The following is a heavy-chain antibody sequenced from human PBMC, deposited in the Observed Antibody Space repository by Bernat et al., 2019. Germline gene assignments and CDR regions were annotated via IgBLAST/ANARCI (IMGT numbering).Heavy chain of an antibody. CDR2: ISYDGSNK. D-gene: IGHD3-10*01. Sequence: QVQLVESGGGVVQPGRSLRLSCAASGFTFSSYGMHWVRQAPGKGLEWVAVISYDGSNKYYADSVKGRFTISRDNSKNTLYLQMNSLRAEDTAVYYCAVLGFGELTHKYYYYGMDVWGQGTTVTVSS. CDR3: AVLGFGELTHKYYYYGMDV. V-gene: IGHV3-30*03. CDR1: GFTFSSYG. J-gene: IGHJ6*02.